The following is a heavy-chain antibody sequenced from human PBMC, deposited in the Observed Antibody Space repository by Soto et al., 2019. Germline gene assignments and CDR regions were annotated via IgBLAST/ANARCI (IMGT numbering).Heavy chain of an antibody. D-gene: IGHD2-21*02. CDR3: ARGVGGGDCYYFDY. J-gene: IGHJ4*02. Sequence: QVQLVESGGGVVQPGRSLRLSCAASGFTFSSYAMHWVRQAPVKGLEWVAVISYDGSNKYYADSVKGRFTISRDNSENTLYLQMNSLRAEDTAVYYCARGVGGGDCYYFDYWGQGTLVTVSS. CDR1: GFTFSSYA. CDR2: ISYDGSNK. V-gene: IGHV3-30-3*01.